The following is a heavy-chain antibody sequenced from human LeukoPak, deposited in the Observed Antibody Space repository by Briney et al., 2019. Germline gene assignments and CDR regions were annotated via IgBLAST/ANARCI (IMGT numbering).Heavy chain of an antibody. D-gene: IGHD2-21*01. CDR2: ISGRGGST. Sequence: GSLRLSCAASELTFSSYATSWVRQAPGKGLEWVSAISGRGGSTYYADSVKGRFTISRDNSKNTLYLQMNSLRAEDTAVYYCAKVSYRFFDYWGQGTLVTVSS. CDR3: AKVSYRFFDY. J-gene: IGHJ4*02. V-gene: IGHV3-23*01. CDR1: ELTFSSYA.